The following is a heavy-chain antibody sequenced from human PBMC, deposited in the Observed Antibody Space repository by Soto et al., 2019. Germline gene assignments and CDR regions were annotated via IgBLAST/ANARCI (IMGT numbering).Heavy chain of an antibody. J-gene: IGHJ4*02. CDR2: INDSGST. V-gene: IGHV4-34*01. CDR3: ARTSRKSAYLHPGFFDY. D-gene: IGHD1-1*01. CDR1: GGSFSGYH. Sequence: PSETLSLTCAVYGGSFSGYHWSWIRQPPGKGLEWIGEINDSGSTEYNPSLKSRVTISVDTPKNQFSLRLTSVTAADTAVYYCARTSRKSAYLHPGFFDYWGQGTLVTVSS.